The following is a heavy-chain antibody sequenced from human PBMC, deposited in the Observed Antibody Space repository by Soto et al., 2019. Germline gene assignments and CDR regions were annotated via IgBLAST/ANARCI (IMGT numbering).Heavy chain of an antibody. V-gene: IGHV3-9*01. CDR2: ISWNSGSI. Sequence: GGSLRLSCAASGFTFDDYAMHWVRQAPGKGLEWVSGISWNSGSIGYADSVKGRFTISRDNAKNSLYLQMNSLRAEDTAVYYCARFDFRSGYYFYWGQGTLVTVSS. CDR1: GFTFDDYA. D-gene: IGHD3-3*01. CDR3: ARFDFRSGYYFY. J-gene: IGHJ4*02.